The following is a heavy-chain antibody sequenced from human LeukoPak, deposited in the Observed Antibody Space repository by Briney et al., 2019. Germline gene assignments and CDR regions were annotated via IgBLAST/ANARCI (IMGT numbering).Heavy chain of an antibody. Sequence: SETLSLTCTVSGGSISSSSYYWGWIRQPPGKGLEWIGSVYYSGSTYYNPSLKSRVTISVDTSKNQFSLKLSSVTAADTAVYYCARRGDFGVVPTYYFDYWGQGTLVTVSS. CDR1: GGSISSSSYY. CDR2: VYYSGST. D-gene: IGHD3-3*01. CDR3: ARRGDFGVVPTYYFDY. J-gene: IGHJ4*02. V-gene: IGHV4-39*01.